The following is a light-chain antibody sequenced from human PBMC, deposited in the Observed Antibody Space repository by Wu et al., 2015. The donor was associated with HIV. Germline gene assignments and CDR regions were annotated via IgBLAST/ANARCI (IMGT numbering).Light chain of an antibody. CDR1: QGISSY. J-gene: IGKJ2*01. CDR2: GAS. Sequence: AIRMTQSPSSLSASTGDRVTITCRASQGISSYLAWYQQKPGKAPKLLIYGASTLQSGVPSRFSGSESGTDFTLTINCLQSEDFATYYCQQYYSYPRTFGQGTKLEIK. CDR3: QQYYSYPRT. V-gene: IGKV1-8*01.